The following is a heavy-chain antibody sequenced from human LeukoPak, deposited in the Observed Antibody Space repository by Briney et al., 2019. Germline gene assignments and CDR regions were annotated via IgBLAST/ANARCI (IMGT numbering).Heavy chain of an antibody. D-gene: IGHD6-13*01. CDR2: ISGSGGST. Sequence: GGSLRLSCAASGFTYSSYAMSWVRQAPGKGLEWVSAISGSGGSTYYADSVKGRFTISRDNSKNTLYLQMNSLRAEDTAVYYCAKDRTSWFANFDYWGQGTLVTVSS. CDR1: GFTYSSYA. CDR3: AKDRTSWFANFDY. J-gene: IGHJ4*02. V-gene: IGHV3-23*01.